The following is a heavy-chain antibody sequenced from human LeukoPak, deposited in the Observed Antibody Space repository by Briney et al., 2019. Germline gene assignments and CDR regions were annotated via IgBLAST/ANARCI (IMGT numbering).Heavy chain of an antibody. CDR1: GFTFSGSA. V-gene: IGHV3-73*01. CDR2: IRSKANSYAT. J-gene: IGHJ4*02. CDR3: TPRYCSSTSCCDY. Sequence: PGGSLRLSCAASGFTFSGSAMHWVRQASGKGLEWVGRIRSKANSYATAYAASVKGRFTISRDDSKNTAYLQMNSLKTEDTAVYYCTPRYCSSTSCCDYWGQGTLVTVSS. D-gene: IGHD2-2*01.